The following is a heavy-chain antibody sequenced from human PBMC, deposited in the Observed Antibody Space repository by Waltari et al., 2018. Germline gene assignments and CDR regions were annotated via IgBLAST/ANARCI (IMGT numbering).Heavy chain of an antibody. CDR1: GFTFSSYA. CDR3: AKGDTGRSAPSDY. CDR2: ISASGGNT. J-gene: IGHJ4*02. Sequence: EVQLLESGGGLAQPGGSLRLSCAASGFTFSSYAMGWVRQAPGKGLEWVSSISASGGNTYNADSVKGRFTSARDNMKNTINLQMNSLRAEDTAVYFCAKGDTGRSAPSDYWGQGTLVTVSS. V-gene: IGHV3-23*01. D-gene: IGHD5-18*01.